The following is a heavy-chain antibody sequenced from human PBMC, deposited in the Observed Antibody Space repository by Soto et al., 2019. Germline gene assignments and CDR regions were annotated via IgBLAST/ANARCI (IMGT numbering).Heavy chain of an antibody. Sequence: QPGGSLRLSCAASGFTFSSYEMNWVRQAPGKGLEWVSYISSSGSTIYYADSVKGRFTISRDNAKNSLYLQMNSLRAEDTAVYYCARDIVVVVAASYCYYYGMDVWGQGTTVTVSS. D-gene: IGHD2-15*01. J-gene: IGHJ6*02. CDR3: ARDIVVVVAASYCYYYGMDV. CDR2: ISSSGSTI. V-gene: IGHV3-48*03. CDR1: GFTFSSYE.